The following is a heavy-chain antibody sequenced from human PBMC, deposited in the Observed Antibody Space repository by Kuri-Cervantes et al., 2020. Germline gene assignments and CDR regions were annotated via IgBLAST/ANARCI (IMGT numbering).Heavy chain of an antibody. CDR2: ISWNSGTI. V-gene: IGHV3-9*01. CDR1: GFTFSSYW. D-gene: IGHD5-18*01. CDR3: AKGYSYGSYWYFDL. J-gene: IGHJ2*01. Sequence: SLKISCAASGFTFSSYWMHWVRQAPGKGLEWVSGISWNSGTIGYADSVKGRFTISRDNAKNSLYLQMNSLRPEDTALYYCAKGYSYGSYWYFDLWGRGTLVTVSS.